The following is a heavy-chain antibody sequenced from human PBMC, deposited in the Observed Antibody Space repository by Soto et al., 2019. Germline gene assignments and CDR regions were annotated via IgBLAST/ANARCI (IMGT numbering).Heavy chain of an antibody. CDR2: MNPNSGNT. D-gene: IGHD3-3*01. CDR3: AIERTTTSMDV. Sequence: QVQLVQSGAEVKKPGASVKVSCKASGYTFTSYDITWVRQATGQGLEWMGWMNPNSGNTGYAQKFPASVTMTRNTTISTAEMDLSSLRSEDTAVYYCAIERTTTSMDVWGQGTTVTVSS. V-gene: IGHV1-8*01. CDR1: GYTFTSYD. J-gene: IGHJ6*02.